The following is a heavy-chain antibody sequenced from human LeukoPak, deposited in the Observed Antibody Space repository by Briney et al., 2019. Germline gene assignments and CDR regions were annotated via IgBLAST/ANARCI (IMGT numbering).Heavy chain of an antibody. D-gene: IGHD3-3*01. CDR3: ARLSAPSYYDFWSGYYTGYFDY. J-gene: IGHJ4*02. Sequence: SETLSLTCTVSGGSISSSSYYWGWIRQPPGKGLEWIGSIYYSGSTYYNPSLKSRVTISVDTSKNQFSLKLSSVTAADTAVYYCARLSAPSYYDFWSGYYTGYFDYWGQGTLVTVSS. CDR1: GGSISSSSYY. V-gene: IGHV4-39*01. CDR2: IYYSGST.